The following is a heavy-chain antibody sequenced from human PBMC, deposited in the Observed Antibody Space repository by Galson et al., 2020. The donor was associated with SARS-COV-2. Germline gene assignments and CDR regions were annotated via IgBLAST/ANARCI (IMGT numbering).Heavy chain of an antibody. J-gene: IGHJ4*02. Sequence: GGSLRLSCAASGFTFSSYGMHWVCQAPGKGLEWVAVIWYDGSNKYYADSVKGRFTISRDNSKNTLYLQMNSLRAEDTAVYYCARDVNFGGEGEDYWGQGTLVTVSS. CDR1: GFTFSSYG. D-gene: IGHD3-16*01. CDR3: ARDVNFGGEGEDY. CDR2: IWYDGSNK. V-gene: IGHV3-33*01.